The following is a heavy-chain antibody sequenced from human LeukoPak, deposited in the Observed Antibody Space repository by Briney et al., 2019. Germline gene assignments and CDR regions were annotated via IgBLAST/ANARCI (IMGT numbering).Heavy chain of an antibody. Sequence: SVKVSCKASGFTFTSSAVQWVRQARGQRLEWIGWIVVGSGNTNYAQKFQERVTITRDMSTSTAYMELSSLRSEDTAVYYCAKDSRSTSCCNWFDPWGQGTLVTVSS. CDR1: GFTFTSSA. CDR3: AKDSRSTSCCNWFDP. V-gene: IGHV1-58*01. J-gene: IGHJ5*02. CDR2: IVVGSGNT. D-gene: IGHD2-2*01.